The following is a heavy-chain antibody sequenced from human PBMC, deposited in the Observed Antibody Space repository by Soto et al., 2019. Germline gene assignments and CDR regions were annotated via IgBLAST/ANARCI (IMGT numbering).Heavy chain of an antibody. CDR2: ISTNSRYT. Sequence: GGSLRLSCAASGFTLSDYYMTWIRQAPGKGLEWISYISTNSRYTKYADSVKGRFTISRDDAKNSLYVQMDSLRAEDTAVYYCARGGVPYIIGWGIDDWGERTLVTVSS. V-gene: IGHV3-11*05. CDR1: GFTLSDYY. CDR3: ARGGVPYIIGWGIDD. J-gene: IGHJ4*02. D-gene: IGHD6-19*01.